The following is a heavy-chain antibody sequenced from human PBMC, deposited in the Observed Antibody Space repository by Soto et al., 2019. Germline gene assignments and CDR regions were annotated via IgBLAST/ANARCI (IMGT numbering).Heavy chain of an antibody. CDR3: ARRIVVVPAALYPQSYYSYMDV. Sequence: KVSCKASGYTFTSFGLSWVRQAPGQGLEWMGWINTYNAKTNFAQKVQGRVTMTTDTSTSTVYMELRSLRSDDTAVYYCARRIVVVPAALYPQSYYSYMDVWGKGTTVTVSS. CDR1: GYTFTSFG. V-gene: IGHV1-18*01. J-gene: IGHJ6*03. D-gene: IGHD2-2*01. CDR2: INTYNAKT.